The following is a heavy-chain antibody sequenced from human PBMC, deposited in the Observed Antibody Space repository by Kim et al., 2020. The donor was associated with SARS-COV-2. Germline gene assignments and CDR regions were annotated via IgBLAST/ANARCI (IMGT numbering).Heavy chain of an antibody. Sequence: DYAVAVKSRITINPDTSKNQFSLQLNSVTPEDTAVYYCARDKSVAGTFDYWGQGTLVTVSS. V-gene: IGHV6-1*01. D-gene: IGHD6-19*01. CDR3: ARDKSVAGTFDY. J-gene: IGHJ4*02.